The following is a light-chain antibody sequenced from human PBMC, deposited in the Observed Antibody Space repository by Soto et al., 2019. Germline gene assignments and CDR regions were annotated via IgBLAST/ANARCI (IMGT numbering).Light chain of an antibody. CDR3: CSYAGASPFV. J-gene: IGLJ1*01. Sequence: PRAGTGGPCQWIPNPYKVTSSYVGSYDLVSWYQQHPGKAPRLIIYEVTKRPSGVSNRFSGSKSGSTASLTFSGLQAEDEADYFCCSYAGASPFVFGTGTKVTVL. CDR2: EVT. CDR1: SSYVGSYDL. V-gene: IGLV2-23*02.